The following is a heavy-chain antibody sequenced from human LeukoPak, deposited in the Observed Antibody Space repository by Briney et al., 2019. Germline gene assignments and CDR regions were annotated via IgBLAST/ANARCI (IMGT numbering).Heavy chain of an antibody. CDR3: ARGGLVAAGIFDY. V-gene: IGHV4-59*01. J-gene: IGHJ4*02. D-gene: IGHD6-13*01. Sequence: SETLSLTCTVSGGSISSYYWSWLRQPPGKALEWIGYFYYSEKTNYNPSLAGRVTMSVDPSKNQLSLKLNSVTAADTAVYYCARGGLVAAGIFDYWAQGTLVTVSS. CDR2: FYYSEKT. CDR1: GGSISSYY.